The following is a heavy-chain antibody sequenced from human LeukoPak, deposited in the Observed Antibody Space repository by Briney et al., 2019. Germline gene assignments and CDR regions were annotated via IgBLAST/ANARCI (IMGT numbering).Heavy chain of an antibody. CDR2: IHPNSGGT. CDR3: ARGDIYWDY. V-gene: IGHV1-2*02. Sequence: GASVRVSSRASVDTFSAFYVRWGRPKPRESAEWMGWIHPNSGGTKYAQNFQGRVTMTRDTSITTAYMELSSLRSDDTAVYYCARGDIYWDYWGQGTQVTVSS. J-gene: IGHJ4*02. CDR1: VDTFSAFY. D-gene: IGHD2-15*01.